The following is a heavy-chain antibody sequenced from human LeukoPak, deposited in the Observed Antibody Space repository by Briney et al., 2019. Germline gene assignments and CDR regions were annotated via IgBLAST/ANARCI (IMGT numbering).Heavy chain of an antibody. V-gene: IGHV3-15*01. J-gene: IGHJ4*02. CDR3: TADVPNDDGDYGPIDY. CDR2: IKSKRDGGAT. Sequence: GGSLRLSCTVSGFTFSNAWMTWFRQAPGRGLEWVGRIKSKRDGGATDYAAPGKGRFTISRDDSENTLYLQMNSLKTEDTAVYYCTADVPNDDGDYGPIDYWGQGTLVTVSS. CDR1: GFTFSNAW. D-gene: IGHD4-17*01.